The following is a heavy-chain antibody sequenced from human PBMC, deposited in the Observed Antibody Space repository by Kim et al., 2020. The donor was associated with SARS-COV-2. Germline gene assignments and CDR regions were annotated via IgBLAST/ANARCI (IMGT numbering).Heavy chain of an antibody. CDR1: GFTFSSYG. CDR3: ARDYSGPYYYGMDV. V-gene: IGHV3-33*01. CDR2: IWYDGSNK. Sequence: GGSLRLSCAASGFTFSSYGMHWVRQAPGKGLEWVAVIWYDGSNKYYADSVKGRFTISRDNSKNTLYLQMNSLRAEDTAVYYCARDYSGPYYYGMDVWGQGTTVTVSS. J-gene: IGHJ6*02. D-gene: IGHD5-12*01.